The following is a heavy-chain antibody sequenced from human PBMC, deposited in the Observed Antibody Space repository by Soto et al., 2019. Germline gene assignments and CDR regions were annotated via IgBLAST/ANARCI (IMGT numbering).Heavy chain of an antibody. V-gene: IGHV1-18*01. J-gene: IGHJ5*02. CDR1: GYTFTSYG. CDR3: ARDAGYNWNYGGSWVDP. CDR2: ISAYNGNT. D-gene: IGHD1-7*01. Sequence: QVQLVQSGAEVKKPGASVKVACKASGYTFTSYGISWVRQAPGQGLEWMGWISAYNGNTNDAQKHQGGGTMTTEPSTRTANMELRSLRSDDTAVYYCARDAGYNWNYGGSWVDPWGQGTLVTVSS.